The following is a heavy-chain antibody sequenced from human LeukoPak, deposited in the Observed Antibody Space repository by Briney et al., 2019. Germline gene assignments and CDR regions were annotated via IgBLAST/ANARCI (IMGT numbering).Heavy chain of an antibody. CDR1: GYTLTVLS. J-gene: IGHJ6*02. CDR3: ATDRGGYSYGYEARYYGMDV. CDR2: FDPEDGET. V-gene: IGHV1-24*01. D-gene: IGHD5-18*01. Sequence: ASVKVSCKVSGYTLTVLSMHWVRQAPGKGLEWMGGFDPEDGETIYAQKFQGRVTMTEDTSTDTAYMELSSLRSEDTAVYYCATDRGGYSYGYEARYYGMDVWGQGTTVTVSS.